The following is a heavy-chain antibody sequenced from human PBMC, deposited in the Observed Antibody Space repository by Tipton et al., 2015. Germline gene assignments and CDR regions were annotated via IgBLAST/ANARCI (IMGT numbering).Heavy chain of an antibody. CDR1: GGSVISGTDY. Sequence: TLSLTCTVSGGSVISGTDYWSWIRQPPGKGLEWIGYTFSGGSTNYNPSLKSRVTISIDTSKSQFSLELRSVTAADTAVYYCVRDAVVTHYYYYGMDVWGQGTTVTVSS. J-gene: IGHJ6*02. D-gene: IGHD4-23*01. CDR3: VRDAVVTHYYYYGMDV. CDR2: TFSGGST. V-gene: IGHV4-61*01.